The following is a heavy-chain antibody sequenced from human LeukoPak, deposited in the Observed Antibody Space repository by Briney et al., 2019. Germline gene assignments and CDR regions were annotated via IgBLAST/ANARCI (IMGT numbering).Heavy chain of an antibody. D-gene: IGHD4-11*01. V-gene: IGHV3-23*01. CDR3: ANPTADYNSGY. J-gene: IGHJ4*02. CDR2: ISGSGGNI. CDR1: GFTFNSYA. Sequence: PGGSRRLSCAASGFTFNSYAMTWVRQAPGKGLEWVSTISGSGGNINYADSVKGRFTISRDNSKNTLYLQMKSLRAEDTAVYYCANPTADYNSGYWGQGTLVTVSS.